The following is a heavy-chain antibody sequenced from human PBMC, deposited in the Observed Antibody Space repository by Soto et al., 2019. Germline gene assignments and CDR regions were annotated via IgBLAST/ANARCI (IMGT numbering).Heavy chain of an antibody. CDR3: AKEAVPDSSWYGQYYFDY. CDR2: ISYDGSNK. D-gene: IGHD6-13*01. V-gene: IGHV3-30*18. CDR1: GFTFSSYG. Sequence: GGSLGLSCAASGFTFSSYGMHWVRQAPGKGLEWVAVISYDGSNKYYADSVKGRFTISRDNSKNTLYLQMNSLRAEDTAVYYCAKEAVPDSSWYGQYYFDYWGQGTLVTVSS. J-gene: IGHJ4*02.